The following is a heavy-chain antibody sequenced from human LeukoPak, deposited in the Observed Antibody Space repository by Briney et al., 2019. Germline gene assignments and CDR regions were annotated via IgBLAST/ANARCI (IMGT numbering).Heavy chain of an antibody. J-gene: IGHJ4*02. D-gene: IGHD5-24*01. CDR1: GGASSGYY. V-gene: IGHV4-34*01. CDR2: IDHQGST. CDR3: AWTRDGYLRY. Sequence: SETLSLTCAVYGGASSGYYGTWMRQAPGKGLEWIGEIDHQGSTNYNPSLESRVTISVDTSKSQFSQRLSSVTAADTAVYYCAWTRDGYLRYWGQGTLVSVSS.